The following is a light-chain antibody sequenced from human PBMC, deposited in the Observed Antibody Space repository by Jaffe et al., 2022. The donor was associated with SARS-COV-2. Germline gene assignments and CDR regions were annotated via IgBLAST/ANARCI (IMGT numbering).Light chain of an antibody. CDR2: WAS. CDR3: EQYYSAPFT. V-gene: IGKV4-1*01. Sequence: DIVMTQSPDSLAVSLGERTTINCKSSQTILHSSNNQHYLAWYQQKPGQPPKLLIYWASIRESGVPDRFSGSASGTDFTLTISSLQAEDAAVYYCEQYYSAPFTFGQGTKLEI. J-gene: IGKJ2*01. CDR1: QTILHSSNNQHY.